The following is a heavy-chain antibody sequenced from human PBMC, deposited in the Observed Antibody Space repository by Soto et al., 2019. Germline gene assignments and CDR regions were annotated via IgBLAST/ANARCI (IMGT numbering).Heavy chain of an antibody. CDR2: INAGNGNT. V-gene: IGHV1-3*01. J-gene: IGHJ6*02. CDR3: ARVRHHPCYYYYGMDV. CDR1: GYTFTSYA. D-gene: IGHD3-10*01. Sequence: QVQLVQSGAEVKKPGASVKVSCKSSGYTFTSYAMHCVRQAPGQRLEWMGWINAGNGNTKYSQKFQGRVTITRDTSASTAYMELSSLRSEDTAVYYCARVRHHPCYYYYGMDVWGHGTTVTVSS.